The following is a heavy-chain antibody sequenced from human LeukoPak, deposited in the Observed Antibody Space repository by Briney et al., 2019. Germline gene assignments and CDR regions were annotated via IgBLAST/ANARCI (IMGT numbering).Heavy chain of an antibody. J-gene: IGHJ4*02. CDR2: VYYSENT. Sequence: SETLSLTCSVSGSSIRSYFWNWIRQTPGKGLEWIGYVYYSENTNYNPSLKSRVTMSLDTSNNQFSLKLNSVTAADTAVYYCARSYSSSSSLSYWGQGTLVTVSS. CDR1: GSSIRSYF. D-gene: IGHD6-6*01. CDR3: ARSYSSSSSLSY. V-gene: IGHV4-59*01.